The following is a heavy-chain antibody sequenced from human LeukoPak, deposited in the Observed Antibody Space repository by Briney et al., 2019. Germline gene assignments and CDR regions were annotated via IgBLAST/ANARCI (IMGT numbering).Heavy chain of an antibody. CDR2: INPNSGGT. CDR3: ARDRVNRGNYYMDV. D-gene: IGHD1-14*01. Sequence: ASVKVFCKASGYTFTGYYMHWVRQAPGQGLEWMGRINPNSGGTNYAQKFQGRVTMTRDTSISTAYMELSRLRSDDTAVYYCARDRVNRGNYYMDVWGKGTTVTVSS. CDR1: GYTFTGYY. J-gene: IGHJ6*03. V-gene: IGHV1-2*06.